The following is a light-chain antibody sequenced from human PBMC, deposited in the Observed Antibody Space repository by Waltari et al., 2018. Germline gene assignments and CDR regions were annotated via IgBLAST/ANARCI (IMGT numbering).Light chain of an antibody. CDR3: MIWHSSSWV. J-gene: IGLJ3*02. V-gene: IGLV5-45*01. Sequence: QAVLTQPASLSASPGASASLTCTLRSGTNVGAYRILWYQQKPGSPPQYLLSYKSDSDKQQGSGVPRRFSGSKDASANAGILLISGLQSEDEADYYCMIWHSSSWVFGGGTKLTVL. CDR1: SGTNVGAYR. CDR2: YKSDSDK.